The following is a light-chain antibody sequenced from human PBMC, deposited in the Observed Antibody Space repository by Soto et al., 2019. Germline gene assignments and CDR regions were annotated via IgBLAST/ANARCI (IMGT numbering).Light chain of an antibody. V-gene: IGLV2-14*01. CDR2: DVS. J-gene: IGLJ1*01. CDR3: SSYTTSNTRQIV. Sequence: QSVLTQPASVSGSPGQSITISCTGTSSEVGGYNYVSWYQQHPGKAPKFMIYDVSNRPSGVSNRFSGSKSGNTASLTISGLQAEDEAGYYCSSYTTSNTRQIVFGTGTKVTVL. CDR1: SSEVGGYNY.